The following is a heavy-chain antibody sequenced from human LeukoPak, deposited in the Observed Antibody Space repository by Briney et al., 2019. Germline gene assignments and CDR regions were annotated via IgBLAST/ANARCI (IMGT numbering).Heavy chain of an antibody. Sequence: PGRSLRLSCAASGFTFSRSGMHWVRQAPGKGLEWVAVIWDDGSTQKYADSVKGRFTISRDNSKSMLYLQMNTLRAEDTAVYYCERDLVSVPFDYWGQGTLVTVSA. D-gene: IGHD5/OR15-5a*01. CDR2: IWDDGSTQ. CDR1: GFTFSRSG. V-gene: IGHV3-33*01. CDR3: ERDLVSVPFDY. J-gene: IGHJ4*02.